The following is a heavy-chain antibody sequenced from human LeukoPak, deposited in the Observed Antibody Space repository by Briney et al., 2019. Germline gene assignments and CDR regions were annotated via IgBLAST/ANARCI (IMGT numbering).Heavy chain of an antibody. CDR2: ISSSSSYI. Sequence: GGSLRLSCAASGFTFSSYSMNWVRQAPGKGLEWVSSISSSSSYIYYADPVKGRFTISRDNAKNSLYLQMNSLRAEDTAVYYCARLNDRDSGYGHIDYWGQGTLVTVSS. CDR1: GFTFSSYS. J-gene: IGHJ4*02. CDR3: ARLNDRDSGYGHIDY. V-gene: IGHV3-21*01. D-gene: IGHD5-12*01.